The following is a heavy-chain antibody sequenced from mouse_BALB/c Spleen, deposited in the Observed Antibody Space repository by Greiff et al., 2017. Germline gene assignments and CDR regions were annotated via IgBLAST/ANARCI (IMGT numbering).Heavy chain of an antibody. CDR1: GFNIKDTY. J-gene: IGHJ2*01. D-gene: IGHD2-1*01. Sequence: EVKLMESGAELVKPGASVKLSCTASGFNIKDTYMHWVKQRPEQGLEWIGRIDPANGNTKYDPKFQGKATITADTSSNTAYLQLSSLTSEDTAVYYCAQYGNYYWGQGTTLTVSS. CDR3: AQYGNYY. V-gene: IGHV14-3*02. CDR2: IDPANGNT.